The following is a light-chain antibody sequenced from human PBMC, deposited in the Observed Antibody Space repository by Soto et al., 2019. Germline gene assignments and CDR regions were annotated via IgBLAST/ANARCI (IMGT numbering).Light chain of an antibody. CDR2: GNN. CDR3: AAWDDSVKGVV. V-gene: IGLV1-44*01. J-gene: IGLJ7*02. CDR1: NSNIGSNA. Sequence: QSVLTQPPSASGTPGQGVAISCSGSNSNIGSNAVNWYQQLPGTAPKRLISGNNQRPSGVPDRFSGAKSGTSAFLAICGLQSEGEADYYCAAWDDSVKGVVFGGGTQLTAL.